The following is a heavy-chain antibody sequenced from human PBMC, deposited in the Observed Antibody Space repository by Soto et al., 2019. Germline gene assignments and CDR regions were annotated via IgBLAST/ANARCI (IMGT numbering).Heavy chain of an antibody. V-gene: IGHV3-33*01. J-gene: IGHJ3*02. D-gene: IGHD6-6*01. CDR2: IWYDGSNK. CDR3: ARDRSSLAARLYPVDAVDI. CDR1: GFTFSSYG. Sequence: QVQLVESGGGVVQPGRSLRLSCAASGFTFSSYGMHWVRQAPGKGLEWVAVIWYDGSNKYYADSVKGRFTISRDNSKNTLYLQMNSLRAEDTAVYYCARDRSSLAARLYPVDAVDILGPGTMVTVSS.